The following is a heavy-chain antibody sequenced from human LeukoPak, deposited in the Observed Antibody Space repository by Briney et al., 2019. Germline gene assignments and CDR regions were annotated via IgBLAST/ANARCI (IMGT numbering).Heavy chain of an antibody. D-gene: IGHD5-12*01. Sequence: SETLSLTCTVSGGSISSYYWSWIRQPPGKGLEWIGYIYYGGSTYYNPSLKSRVTISVDTSKNQFSLKLSSVTAADTAVYYCARGESGYDSGANWFDPWGQGTLVTVSS. CDR1: GGSISSYY. CDR2: IYYGGST. V-gene: IGHV4-59*12. CDR3: ARGESGYDSGANWFDP. J-gene: IGHJ5*02.